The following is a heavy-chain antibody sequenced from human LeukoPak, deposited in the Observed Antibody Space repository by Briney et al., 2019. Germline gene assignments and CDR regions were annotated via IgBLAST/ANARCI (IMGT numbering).Heavy chain of an antibody. CDR3: ARGGYSGRPEDN. D-gene: IGHD6-13*01. J-gene: IGHJ4*02. CDR2: IYHSGST. V-gene: IGHV4-30-2*01. Sequence: SQTLSLTCTVSGGSISSGGYYWSWIRQPPGKGLEWIGYIYHSGSTYYNPSLKSRVTISVDRSKNQFSLKLSSVTAADTAVYYCARGGYSGRPEDNWGQGTLVTVFS. CDR1: GGSISSGGYY.